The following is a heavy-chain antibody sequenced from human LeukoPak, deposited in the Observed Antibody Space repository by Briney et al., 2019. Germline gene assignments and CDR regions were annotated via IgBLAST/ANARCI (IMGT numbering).Heavy chain of an antibody. J-gene: IGHJ4*02. Sequence: ASVKVSCKASGYTFTSYGITWVRQTPGQGLEWMGWISGYNGNTNYAQKLQGRVTMTTDTSTSTAYMELRSLRSDDTAVYYCARGGRVATNDDYWGQGNLVTVSP. CDR3: ARGGRVATNDDY. CDR1: GYTFTSYG. D-gene: IGHD5-12*01. CDR2: ISGYNGNT. V-gene: IGHV1-18*01.